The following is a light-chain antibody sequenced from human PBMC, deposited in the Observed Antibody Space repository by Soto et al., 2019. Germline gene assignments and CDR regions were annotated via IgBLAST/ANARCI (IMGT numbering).Light chain of an antibody. V-gene: IGKV1-33*01. CDR2: DAS. Sequence: DIQMIQSPSSLSASVGDRVTITCQASQDINNFLNWYQQKPGKAPKLLIYDASNLETGVPSRFSGSGSGTAFTFTISSLQPEDIGTYYCQQYYNLALTFGGGTKVDIK. CDR1: QDINNF. CDR3: QQYYNLALT. J-gene: IGKJ4*01.